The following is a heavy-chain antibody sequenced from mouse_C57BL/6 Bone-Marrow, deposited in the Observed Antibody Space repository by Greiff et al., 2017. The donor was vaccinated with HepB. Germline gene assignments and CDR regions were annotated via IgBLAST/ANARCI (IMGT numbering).Heavy chain of an antibody. Sequence: VHVKQSGAELVRPGASVKLSCTASGFNIKDDYMHWVKQRPEQGLEWIGWIDPENGDTEYASKFQGKATITADTSSNTAYLQLSSLTSEDTAVYYCTTEDYYGPYYFDYWGQGTTLTVSS. D-gene: IGHD1-1*01. CDR3: TTEDYYGPYYFDY. J-gene: IGHJ2*01. V-gene: IGHV14-4*01. CDR1: GFNIKDDY. CDR2: IDPENGDT.